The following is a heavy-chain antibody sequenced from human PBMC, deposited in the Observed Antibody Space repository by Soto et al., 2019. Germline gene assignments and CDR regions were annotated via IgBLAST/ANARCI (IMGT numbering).Heavy chain of an antibody. CDR3: ASPSIAAQIFDP. CDR1: GGTFSSNA. CDR2: IIPIFGKA. V-gene: IGHV1-69*01. Sequence: QVQLVQSGPEVKKPGSSVKVSCKASGGTFSSNAISWVRQAPGQGLEWMGGIIPIFGKANYAQKFQGRVTITADETTSTAYMELSSLRSEDTAVYYCASPSIAAQIFDPWGQGTLVTVSS. D-gene: IGHD6-13*01. J-gene: IGHJ5*02.